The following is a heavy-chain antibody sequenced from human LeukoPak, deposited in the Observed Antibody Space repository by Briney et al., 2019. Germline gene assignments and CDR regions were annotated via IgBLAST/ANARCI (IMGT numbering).Heavy chain of an antibody. CDR1: GGPIDITNY. D-gene: IGHD2/OR15-2a*01. CDR3: TRENRPFCPFAY. V-gene: IGHV4-4*02. CDR2: ISHDGTR. Sequence: SETLSLTCGVSGGPIDITNYWSWVRQAPGKGLEWIGEISHDGTRNYSPSLRSRVAMSLDRANNQFSLSLTSVTAADTAVYYCTRENRPFCPFAYWGQGVLSPSPQ. J-gene: IGHJ4*02.